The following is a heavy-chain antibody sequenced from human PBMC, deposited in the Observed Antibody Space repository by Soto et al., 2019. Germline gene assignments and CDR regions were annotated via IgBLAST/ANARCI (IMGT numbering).Heavy chain of an antibody. CDR1: TFTFNSYA. Sequence: PGGSLRLSCAASTFTFNSYAMSWVRQAPGKGLEWVSGISGSGGSTYYADSVKGRFTISRDNSKNTLYLQMNSLRAEDTAVYYCAKEILEWFLLNFDYWGQGTLVTVSS. V-gene: IGHV3-23*01. D-gene: IGHD3-3*01. J-gene: IGHJ4*02. CDR3: AKEILEWFLLNFDY. CDR2: ISGSGGST.